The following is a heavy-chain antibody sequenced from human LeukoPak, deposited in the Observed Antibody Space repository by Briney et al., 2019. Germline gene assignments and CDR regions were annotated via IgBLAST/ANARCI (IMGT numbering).Heavy chain of an antibody. Sequence: LPGGSLRLSCAASGFTFSSYGMHWVRQAPGKGLEWVAFIRYDGSNKYYADSVKGRFTISRDNSKNTLYLQMNSLRAEDTAVYYCATTRSKRGSLGGAFDIWGQGTMDTVSS. CDR1: GFTFSSYG. J-gene: IGHJ3*02. CDR3: ATTRSKRGSLGGAFDI. V-gene: IGHV3-30*02. CDR2: IRYDGSNK. D-gene: IGHD2-15*01.